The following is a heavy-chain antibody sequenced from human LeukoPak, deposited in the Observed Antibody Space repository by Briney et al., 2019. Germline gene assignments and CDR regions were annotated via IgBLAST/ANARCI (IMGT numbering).Heavy chain of an antibody. J-gene: IGHJ5*02. Sequence: PGGSLRLSCAASGFTVSTNYMIWVRQAPGKGLDWVSVLYSDGTTYYADSVKGRFIISRDNSRNTLSLQMHSLRAEDTAVYYCARRENNGYYLSWGQGTLVTVSS. CDR3: ARRENNGYYLS. D-gene: IGHD3-22*01. CDR1: GFTVSTNY. V-gene: IGHV3-53*01. CDR2: LYSDGTT.